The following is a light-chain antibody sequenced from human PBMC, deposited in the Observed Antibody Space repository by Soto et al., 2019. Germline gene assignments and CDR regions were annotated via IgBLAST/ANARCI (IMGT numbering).Light chain of an antibody. CDR2: VND. J-gene: IGLJ6*01. CDR3: QSYDSGLSDYL. CDR1: SSNIGSNY. V-gene: IGLV1-47*02. Sequence: QSVLTQPPSASGTPGQRVTISCSGSSSNIGSNYVYWYQQLPGTAPKLLIYVNDRRPSGVADRFSGSKSGTSASLAITGLQAEYEADYYCQSYDSGLSDYLFGSGTKLTVL.